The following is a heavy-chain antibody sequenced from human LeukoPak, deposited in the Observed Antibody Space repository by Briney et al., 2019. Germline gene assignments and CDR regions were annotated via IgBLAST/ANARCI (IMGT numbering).Heavy chain of an antibody. D-gene: IGHD3-10*01. CDR1: GGTFSSYA. J-gene: IGHJ1*01. CDR3: ATRLELLWFGELLFPDGYFQH. CDR2: IIPIFGTA. Sequence: SVKVSCKASGGTFSSYAISWVRQAPGQGLEWMGGIIPIFGTANYAQKFQGRVTMTEDTSTDTAYMELSSLRSEDTAVYYCATRLELLWFGELLFPDGYFQHWGQGTLVTVSS. V-gene: IGHV1-69*06.